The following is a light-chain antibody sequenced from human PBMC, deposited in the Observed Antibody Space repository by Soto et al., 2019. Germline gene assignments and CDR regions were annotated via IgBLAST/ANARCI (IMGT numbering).Light chain of an antibody. CDR3: QQYNNWPPWT. Sequence: EIVLTQYPGTLSLSPGERATLSCRASQSVRGNLAWYQQKPGQSPRLLIYGASTRATGIPARFSGSGSGTEFTLTISSLQSEDFAVYYCQQYNNWPPWTFGQGTKVDIK. V-gene: IGKV3-15*01. CDR1: QSVRGN. CDR2: GAS. J-gene: IGKJ1*01.